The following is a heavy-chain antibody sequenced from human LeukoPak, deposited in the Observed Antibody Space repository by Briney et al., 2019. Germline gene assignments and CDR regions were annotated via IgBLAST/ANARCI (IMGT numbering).Heavy chain of an antibody. V-gene: IGHV4-59*01. Sequence: PSETLSLTCTVSGGSISSYYWSWIRQPPGKGLEWIGYIYYSGSTNYNPSLKSRVTISVDTPKNQFSLKLSSVTAADTAVYYCATLFGEGDYYYGMDVWGQGTTVTVSS. D-gene: IGHD3-10*02. CDR2: IYYSGST. CDR3: ATLFGEGDYYYGMDV. J-gene: IGHJ6*02. CDR1: GGSISSYY.